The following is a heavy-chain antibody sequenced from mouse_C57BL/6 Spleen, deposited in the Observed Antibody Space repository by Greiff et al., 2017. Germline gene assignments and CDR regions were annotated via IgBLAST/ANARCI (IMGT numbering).Heavy chain of an antibody. CDR3: ASVYDGYYVDY. Sequence: EVMLVESGGGLVKPGGSLKLSCAASGFTFSSYAMSWVRQTPGKRLEWVATISDGGSYTYYPDNVKGRFTISRDNAKNNLYLQMSHLKSEDTAMYYCASVYDGYYVDYWGQGTTLTVAS. J-gene: IGHJ2*01. CDR1: GFTFSSYA. V-gene: IGHV5-4*03. D-gene: IGHD2-3*01. CDR2: ISDGGSYT.